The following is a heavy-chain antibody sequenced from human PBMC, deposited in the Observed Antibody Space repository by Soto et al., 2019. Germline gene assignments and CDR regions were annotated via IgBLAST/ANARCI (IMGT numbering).Heavy chain of an antibody. CDR2: VSPPFRTS. Sequence: QVQLVQSGAEVKKPGSSVKVSCKTSGVSFNNNGIGWVRQAPGHGLEWMGGVSPPFRTSNYARKFQGRISITAEASTGTVNMELSSLTSEDTAQSYCARVLYYGSGSYSPYGMDVWGQGTTVTVSS. J-gene: IGHJ6*02. CDR3: ARVLYYGSGSYSPYGMDV. V-gene: IGHV1-69*01. D-gene: IGHD3-10*01. CDR1: GVSFNNNG.